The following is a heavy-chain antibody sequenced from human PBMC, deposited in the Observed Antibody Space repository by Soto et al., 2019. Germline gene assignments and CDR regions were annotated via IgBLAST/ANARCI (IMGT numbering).Heavy chain of an antibody. CDR2: ISSSGSTI. V-gene: IGHV3-48*03. CDR3: ARVAIFGVDLDY. D-gene: IGHD3-3*01. Sequence: GGSLRLSCGASGFTFSSYEMNWVRQAPGKGLEWVSYISSSGSTIYYADSVKGRFTISRDNAKNSLYLQMNSLRAEDTAVSYCARVAIFGVDLDYWGQGTLVTVSS. J-gene: IGHJ4*02. CDR1: GFTFSSYE.